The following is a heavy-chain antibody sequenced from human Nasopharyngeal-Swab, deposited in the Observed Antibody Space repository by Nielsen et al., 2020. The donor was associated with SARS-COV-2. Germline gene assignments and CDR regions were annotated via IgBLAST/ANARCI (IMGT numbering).Heavy chain of an antibody. V-gene: IGHV3-30-3*01. CDR1: GFTFSSYA. CDR2: ISYDGSNK. J-gene: IGHJ5*02. Sequence: GSLRLSCAASGFTFSSYAMHWVRQAPGKGLEWVAVISYDGSNKYYADSVKGRFTISRDNSKNTLYLQMNSLRAEDTAVYYCANWFDPWGQGTLVTVSP. CDR3: ANWFDP.